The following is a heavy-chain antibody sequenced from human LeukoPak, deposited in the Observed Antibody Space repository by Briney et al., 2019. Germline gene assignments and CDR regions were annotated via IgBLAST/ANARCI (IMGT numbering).Heavy chain of an antibody. CDR1: GFTFSSYA. D-gene: IGHD3-22*01. CDR2: ISYDGSNK. Sequence: GGSLRLSCAASGFTFSSYAMHWVRQAPGKGLEWVAVISYDGSNKYYADSVKGRFTISRDNSKNTLYLQMNSLRAEDTAVYYCARLDDSSGEGAFDIWGQGTMVTVSS. V-gene: IGHV3-30*04. CDR3: ARLDDSSGEGAFDI. J-gene: IGHJ3*02.